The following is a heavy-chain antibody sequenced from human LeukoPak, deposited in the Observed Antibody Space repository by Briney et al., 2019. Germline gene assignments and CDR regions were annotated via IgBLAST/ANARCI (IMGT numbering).Heavy chain of an antibody. CDR2: ISGSSGDT. D-gene: IGHD2-15*01. CDR3: VRDKGRSPGYWLDP. CDR1: VFTFYDYA. V-gene: IGHV3-23*01. Sequence: GGSLRLSCAASVFTFYDYAMHCVRPAPGERLEWVAAISGSSGDTYYTDSVKGRFTISRDNSKNTVYLQMNSLRDEDTALYYCVRDKGRSPGYWLDPWGHGTLITVSS. J-gene: IGHJ5*02.